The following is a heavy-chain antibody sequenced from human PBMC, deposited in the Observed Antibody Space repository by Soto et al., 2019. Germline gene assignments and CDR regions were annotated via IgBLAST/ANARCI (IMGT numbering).Heavy chain of an antibody. V-gene: IGHV3-7*01. CDR2: IKQDGSEK. CDR3: ARSNIVATITYLGYYYMDV. D-gene: IGHD5-12*01. J-gene: IGHJ6*03. Sequence: HPGGSLRLSCAASGFTFSSYWMSWVRQAPGKGLEWVANIKQDGSEKYYVDSVKGRFTISRDDAKNSLYLQMNSLRAEDTAVYYCARSNIVATITYLGYYYMDVWGKGTTVTVSS. CDR1: GFTFSSYW.